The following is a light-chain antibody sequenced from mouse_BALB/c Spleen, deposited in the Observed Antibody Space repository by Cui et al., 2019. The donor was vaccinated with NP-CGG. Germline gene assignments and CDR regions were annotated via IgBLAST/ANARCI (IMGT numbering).Light chain of an antibody. J-gene: IGLJ1*01. Sequence: QAFVTQKSARTTSPGETVTLTCRSSTGTVTTSNYANWVQEKPDHLFTGLIGGTNNRAPGVPARFSGSLIGDKAALTITGAQTEDEAIYFCALWYSNHWVFGGGTKLTVL. V-gene: IGLV1*01. CDR2: GTN. CDR3: ALWYSNHWV. CDR1: TGTVTTSNY.